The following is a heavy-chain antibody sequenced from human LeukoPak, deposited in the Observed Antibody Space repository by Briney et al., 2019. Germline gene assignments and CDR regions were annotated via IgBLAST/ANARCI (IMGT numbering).Heavy chain of an antibody. Sequence: SETLSLTCAVYGGSFSGYYWSWIRQPAGKGLEWIGRIYTSGSTNYNPSLKSRVTISVDTSKNQFSLKLSSVTAADTAVYYCARAGYDYVWGSYPFDYWGQGTLVTVSS. CDR3: ARAGYDYVWGSYPFDY. CDR2: IYTSGST. D-gene: IGHD3-16*02. J-gene: IGHJ4*02. V-gene: IGHV4-59*10. CDR1: GGSFSGYY.